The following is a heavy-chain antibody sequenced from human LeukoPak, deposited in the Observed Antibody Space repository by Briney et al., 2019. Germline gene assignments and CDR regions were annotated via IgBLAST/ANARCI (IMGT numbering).Heavy chain of an antibody. CDR3: ARPNGGNPYDAFDV. V-gene: IGHV4-34*01. CDR1: GGSFSEHY. D-gene: IGHD4-23*01. CDR2: VNHSGRT. J-gene: IGHJ3*01. Sequence: SETLSLTCAVYGGSFSEHYWSWIRQPPGKGLEWIGEVNHSGRTNYNPSLKSRVTISADRSQNQFSLKLSSVTAADTAVYYCARPNGGNPYDAFDVWGQGTMVTVSP.